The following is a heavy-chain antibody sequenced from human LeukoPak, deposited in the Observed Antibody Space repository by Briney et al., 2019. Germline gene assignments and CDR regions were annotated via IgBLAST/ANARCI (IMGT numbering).Heavy chain of an antibody. V-gene: IGHV2-5*02. CDR1: GFSLSTSGVG. CDR2: IYWDDDK. D-gene: IGHD6-19*01. CDR3: AHRLVAGRTKWYYFDY. J-gene: IGHJ4*02. Sequence: SGPTLVNPTQTLTLTCNFSGFSLSTSGVGVGWIRQPPGKALEWLALIYWDDDKRYSPSLKSRLTITKDTSKNQVVLTMTNMDPVGTATYYCAHRLVAGRTKWYYFDYWGQGTLVTVSS.